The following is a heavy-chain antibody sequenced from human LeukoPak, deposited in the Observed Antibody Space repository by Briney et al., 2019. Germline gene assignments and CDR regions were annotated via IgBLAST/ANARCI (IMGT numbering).Heavy chain of an antibody. Sequence: GESLQISCQGSGYSFTSYWIGWVRQMPGKGLEWMGIIYPGDSDTRYSPSFQGQVTISADKSISTAYLQWSSLKASDTAMYYCASQYSSSWGGLNYWGQGTLVTVSS. CDR2: IYPGDSDT. D-gene: IGHD6-13*01. CDR1: GYSFTSYW. J-gene: IGHJ4*02. V-gene: IGHV5-51*01. CDR3: ASQYSSSWGGLNY.